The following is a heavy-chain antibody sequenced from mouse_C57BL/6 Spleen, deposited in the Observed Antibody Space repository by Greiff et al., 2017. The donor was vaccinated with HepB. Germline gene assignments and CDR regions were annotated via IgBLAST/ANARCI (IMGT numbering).Heavy chain of an antibody. Sequence: EVMLVESGGGLVQPGGSLKLSCAASGFTFSDYYMYWVRQTPEKRLEWVAYISNGGGSTYYPDTLKGRFTISRDNAKNTLYLQMSRLKSEDTAMYYCARPYSNSRYFDVWGTGTTVTVSS. CDR1: GFTFSDYY. D-gene: IGHD2-5*01. CDR3: ARPYSNSRYFDV. J-gene: IGHJ1*03. V-gene: IGHV5-12*01. CDR2: ISNGGGST.